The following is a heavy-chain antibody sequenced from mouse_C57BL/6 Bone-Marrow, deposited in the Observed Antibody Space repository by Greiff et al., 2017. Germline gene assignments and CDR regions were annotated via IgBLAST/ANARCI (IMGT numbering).Heavy chain of an antibody. V-gene: IGHV5-12*01. CDR1: GFTFSDYY. J-gene: IGHJ4*01. CDR3: ARHSGPYYAMDY. Sequence: VQLKESGGGLVQPGGSLKLSCAASGFTFSDYYMYWVRQTPEKRLEWVAYISNGGGSTYYPDTVKGRFTISRDNAKNTLYLQMSRLKSEDTAMYYCARHSGPYYAMDYWGQGTSVTVSS. CDR2: ISNGGGST.